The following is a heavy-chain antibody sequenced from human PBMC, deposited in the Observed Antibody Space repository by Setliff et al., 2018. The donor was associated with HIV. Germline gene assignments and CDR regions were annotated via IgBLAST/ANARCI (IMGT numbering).Heavy chain of an antibody. CDR1: GLTFNRYW. CDR3: ARANVPYSNFWSFSYSLPYYFDY. Sequence: PGGSLRLSCVASGLTFNRYWMGWVRQVPGKGLEWVSNTKYDGSESYYVDSVKGRFIASTGNARNSLFLEMNSLRAEDTAVYYCARANVPYSNFWSFSYSLPYYFDYWGQGTLVTVSS. V-gene: IGHV3-7*03. D-gene: IGHD3-3*01. J-gene: IGHJ4*02. CDR2: TKYDGSES.